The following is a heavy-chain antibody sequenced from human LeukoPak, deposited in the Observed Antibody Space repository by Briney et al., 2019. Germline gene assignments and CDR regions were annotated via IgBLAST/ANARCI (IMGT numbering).Heavy chain of an antibody. Sequence: GGSLRLSCAASGFTFSSYAMHWVRQAPGKGLEWVAVISYDGSNKYYADSVKGRFTISRDNSKNTLYLQMNSLRAEDTAVYYCAKGGGYRYGEPTYFYMDVWGKGTTVTVSS. V-gene: IGHV3-30*04. CDR3: AKGGGYRYGEPTYFYMDV. CDR2: ISYDGSNK. CDR1: GFTFSSYA. J-gene: IGHJ6*03. D-gene: IGHD5-18*01.